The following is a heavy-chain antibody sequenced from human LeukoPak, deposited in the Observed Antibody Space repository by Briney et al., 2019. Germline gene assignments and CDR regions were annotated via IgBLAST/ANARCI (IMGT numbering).Heavy chain of an antibody. CDR2: IYTSGST. CDR3: ARRDSSGWTFDY. CDR1: GGSISSYY. J-gene: IGHJ4*02. Sequence: SETLSLTCTVSGGSISSYYWSWIRQPAGKGLEWIGRIYTSGSTNYNPSLKSRVTISVDTSKNQFSLKLSSVTAADTAVYYCARRDSSGWTFDYWGQGTLVTVSS. D-gene: IGHD6-19*01. V-gene: IGHV4-4*07.